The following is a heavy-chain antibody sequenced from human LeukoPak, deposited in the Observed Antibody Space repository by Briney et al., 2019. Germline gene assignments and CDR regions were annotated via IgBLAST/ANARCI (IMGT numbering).Heavy chain of an antibody. CDR1: GFTFRNYA. J-gene: IGHJ4*02. CDR3: ARGARKGDDYGGFFDY. V-gene: IGHV3-30*04. D-gene: IGHD4-23*01. Sequence: GGSLRLSCAASGFTFRNYAIHWVRQAPGKGLEWVAVVSYDGSYKDYADSVKGRFTISRDNSRNTLYLQMNSLRAQDTAVYYCARGARKGDDYGGFFDYWGQGTLVTVSS. CDR2: VSYDGSYK.